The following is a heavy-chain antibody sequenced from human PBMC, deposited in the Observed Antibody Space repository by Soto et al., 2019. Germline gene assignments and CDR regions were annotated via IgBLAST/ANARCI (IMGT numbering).Heavy chain of an antibody. CDR3: ARDRGIAAAPKDYYYYGMDV. CDR1: GVTFSSYT. CDR2: IIPILGIA. V-gene: IGHV1-69*04. J-gene: IGHJ6*02. Sequence: SVKVSCKASGVTFSSYTISWVRQAPGQGLEWMGRIIPILGIANYAQKFQGRVTITADKSTSTAYMELSSLRSEDTAVYYCARDRGIAAAPKDYYYYGMDVWGQGTTVTV. D-gene: IGHD6-13*01.